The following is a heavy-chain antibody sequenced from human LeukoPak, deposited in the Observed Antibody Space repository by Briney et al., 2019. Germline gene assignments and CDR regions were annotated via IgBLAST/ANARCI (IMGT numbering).Heavy chain of an antibody. V-gene: IGHV4-34*01. CDR1: GASFSGYY. D-gene: IGHD6-13*01. CDR3: ARAKRTAAHYDY. J-gene: IGHJ4*02. CDR2: INHSGST. Sequence: SETLSLTCAVYGASFSGYYWSWVRQHPGKGLEWIGEINHSGSTNYNPSLKSRVTISVDTSKNQFSLKLSSVTAADTAVYYCARAKRTAAHYDYWGQGTLVTVSS.